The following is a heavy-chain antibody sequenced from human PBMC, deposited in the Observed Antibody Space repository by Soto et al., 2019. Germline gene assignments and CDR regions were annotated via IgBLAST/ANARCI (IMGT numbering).Heavy chain of an antibody. V-gene: IGHV3-15*01. D-gene: IGHD3-22*01. CDR1: GFTFSNAW. J-gene: IGHJ4*02. CDR2: IKSKADGGTT. CDR3: TTEVDYYDRSGYYRYYFDY. Sequence: EVQLVESGGGLIKPGGSLRLSCAASGFTFSNAWMRWVRQAPGKGLEWVGRIKSKADGGTTDYAAPVKGRFTISRDDSKNTLYLQMNSLKIEDTAVYYCTTEVDYYDRSGYYRYYFDYWGQGILVTVSS.